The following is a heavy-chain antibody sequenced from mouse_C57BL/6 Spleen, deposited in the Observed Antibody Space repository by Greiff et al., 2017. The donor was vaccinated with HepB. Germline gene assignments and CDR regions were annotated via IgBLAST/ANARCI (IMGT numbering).Heavy chain of an antibody. CDR2: ISSGSSTI. CDR1: GFTFSDYG. Sequence: EVKLMESGGGLVKPGGSLKLSCAASGFTFSDYGMHWVRQAPEKGLEWVAYISSGSSTIYYADTVKGRFTISRDNAKNTLFLQMTSLRSEDTAMFYCARGGIYYGYYFDYWGQGTTLTVSS. CDR3: ARGGIYYGYYFDY. D-gene: IGHD2-2*01. J-gene: IGHJ2*01. V-gene: IGHV5-17*01.